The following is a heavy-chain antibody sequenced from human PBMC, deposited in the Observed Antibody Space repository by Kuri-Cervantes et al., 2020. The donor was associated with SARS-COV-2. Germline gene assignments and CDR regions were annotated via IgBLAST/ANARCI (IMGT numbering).Heavy chain of an antibody. J-gene: IGHJ4*02. CDR1: GGSISSYY. CDR2: IYSSGTT. Sequence: SETLSLTCNVSGGSISSYYWSWIRQPAGKGLEWIGRIYSSGTTKYNPSLTSRVTMSVDTPKNKFSLKLSSVTAADTAVYYCARGGGGAAALFDYWGQGTLVTVSS. V-gene: IGHV4-4*07. D-gene: IGHD1-26*01. CDR3: ARGGGGAAALFDY.